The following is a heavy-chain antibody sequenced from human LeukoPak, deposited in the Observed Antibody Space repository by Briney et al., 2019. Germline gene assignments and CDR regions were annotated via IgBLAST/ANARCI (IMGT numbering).Heavy chain of an antibody. CDR2: INPSGGST. Sequence: ASVKVSCKASGYTFAIYYIHWVRQAPGQGLEWMGIINPSGGSTSYAQKFQGRVTMTRDTSMSTVYMELSSLRSEDTAVYYCARAKTLFDYWGQGTLVTVSS. CDR1: GYTFAIYY. D-gene: IGHD2/OR15-2a*01. V-gene: IGHV1-46*01. J-gene: IGHJ4*02. CDR3: ARAKTLFDY.